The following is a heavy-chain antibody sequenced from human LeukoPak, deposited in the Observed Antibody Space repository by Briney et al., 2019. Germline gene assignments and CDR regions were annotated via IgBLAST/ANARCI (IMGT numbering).Heavy chain of an antibody. CDR2: IWYDGSNK. CDR3: AKDSSEYYYYDSSGYSGYFDY. D-gene: IGHD3-22*01. V-gene: IGHV3-33*06. Sequence: PGRSLRLSCAASGFTFSTYGMHWVRQAPGKGLEWVAVIWYDGSNKYYADFVKGRFTISRDNSKNTLYLQMNSLRAEDTAVYYCAKDSSEYYYYDSSGYSGYFDYWGQGTLVTVSS. J-gene: IGHJ4*02. CDR1: GFTFSTYG.